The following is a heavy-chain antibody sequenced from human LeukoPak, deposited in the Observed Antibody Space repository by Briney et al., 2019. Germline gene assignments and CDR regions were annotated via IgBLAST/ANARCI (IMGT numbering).Heavy chain of an antibody. CDR2: ISFNGNDK. CDR1: GFGLGSYN. Sequence: GRSLRLSCAGSGFGLGSYNMYWIRQAPGKGLEWVTLISFNGNDKKYADSVKGRFTVSRDNSRNTVFLQMNSLRPEDTGLYYCARVYGSETDYWGQGTQVIVSS. CDR3: ARVYGSETDY. D-gene: IGHD3-10*01. V-gene: IGHV3-30*04. J-gene: IGHJ4*02.